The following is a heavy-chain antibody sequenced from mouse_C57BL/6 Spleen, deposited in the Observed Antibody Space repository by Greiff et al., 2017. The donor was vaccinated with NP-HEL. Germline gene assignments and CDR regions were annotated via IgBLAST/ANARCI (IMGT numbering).Heavy chain of an antibody. J-gene: IGHJ1*03. CDR3: ARDYYGSGGYFDV. CDR2: IYPYNGVS. Sequence: SGPELVKPGASVKISCKASGYSFTGYYMHWVKQSHGNILDWIGYIYPYNGVSSYNQKFKGKATLTVDKSSSTAYMELRSLTSEDSAVYYCARDYYGSGGYFDVWGTGTTVTVSS. D-gene: IGHD1-1*01. CDR1: GYSFTGYY. V-gene: IGHV1-31*01.